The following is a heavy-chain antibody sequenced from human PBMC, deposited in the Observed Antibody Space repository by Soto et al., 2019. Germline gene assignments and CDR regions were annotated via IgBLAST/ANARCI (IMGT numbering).Heavy chain of an antibody. CDR2: IYYSGST. J-gene: IGHJ3*02. V-gene: IGHV4-59*01. D-gene: IGHD5-18*01. Sequence: SETLSLTCTVSGGSISSYYWSWIRQPPGKGLEWIGYIYYSGSTNYNPSLKSRVTISVDTSKNQFSLKLSSVTAADTAVYYCARTVIRGYSYGPHAFDIWGQGTMVTVSS. CDR3: ARTVIRGYSYGPHAFDI. CDR1: GGSISSYY.